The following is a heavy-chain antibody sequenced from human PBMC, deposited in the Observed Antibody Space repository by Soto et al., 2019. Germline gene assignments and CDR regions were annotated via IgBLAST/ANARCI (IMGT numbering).Heavy chain of an antibody. J-gene: IGHJ4*02. Sequence: QLQLQESGPGLVKPSETLSLTCTVSGGSISSSSYYWGWIRQPPGKGLEWIGSIYYSGSTYYNPSLKSRVTISVDTSKNQFSLKLSSVTAADTAVYYCASSTYYDIWSGYKGYYFDYWGQGTLVTVSS. CDR3: ASSTYYDIWSGYKGYYFDY. CDR1: GGSISSSSYY. D-gene: IGHD3-3*01. CDR2: IYYSGST. V-gene: IGHV4-39*01.